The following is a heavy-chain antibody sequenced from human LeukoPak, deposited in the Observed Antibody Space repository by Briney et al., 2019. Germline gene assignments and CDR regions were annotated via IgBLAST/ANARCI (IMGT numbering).Heavy chain of an antibody. CDR3: ARPPKAMSGSYDVYAFDI. D-gene: IGHD1-26*01. CDR2: IYPGDSDT. CDR1: GYSVTSYW. V-gene: IGHV5-51*01. J-gene: IGHJ3*02. Sequence: GGSLQISGKGAGYSVTSYWIGGGRQVPGKGVEGMGIIYPGDSDTRYSPSFQGQVTISADKSISTAYLQWSSLKASDTAMYYCARPPKAMSGSYDVYAFDIWGQGTMVTVSS.